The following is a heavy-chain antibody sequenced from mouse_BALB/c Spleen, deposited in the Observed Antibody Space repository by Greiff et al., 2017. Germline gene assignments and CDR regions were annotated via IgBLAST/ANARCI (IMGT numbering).Heavy chain of an antibody. CDR3: ARSFIYAMDY. CDR2: IYPGDGDT. D-gene: IGHD1-1*01. CDR1: GYAFSSYW. J-gene: IGHJ4*01. Sequence: QVQLQQSGAELVRPGSSVKISCKASGYAFSSYWMNWVKQRPGQGLEWIGQIYPGDGDTNYNGKFKGKATLTADKSSSTAYMQLSSLTSENSAVYFCARSFIYAMDYWGQGTSVTVSS. V-gene: IGHV1-80*01.